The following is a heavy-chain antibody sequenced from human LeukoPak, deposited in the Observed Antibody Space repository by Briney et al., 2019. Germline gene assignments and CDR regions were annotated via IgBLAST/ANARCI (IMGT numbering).Heavy chain of an antibody. J-gene: IGHJ6*02. Sequence: GGSLRLSCAASGFTFSSYAMSWVRQAPGKGLEWVSAISGSGGSTYYADSVKGRFTISRDNSKNTLYLQMNSLRAEDTAVYYCAKDAYSYGYDYYYGMDVWGQGTTVIVSS. CDR2: ISGSGGST. CDR1: GFTFSSYA. D-gene: IGHD5-18*01. V-gene: IGHV3-23*01. CDR3: AKDAYSYGYDYYYGMDV.